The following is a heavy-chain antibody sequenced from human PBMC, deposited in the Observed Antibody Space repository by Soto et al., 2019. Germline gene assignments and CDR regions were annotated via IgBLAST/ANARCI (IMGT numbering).Heavy chain of an antibody. D-gene: IGHD6-13*01. Sequence: SQTLSLTCAIPGDSVSSNSAAWNWIRHYPSRGLEWLGRTYYRSKWYNDYAVSVKSRITINPDTSKNQFSLQLNSVTPEDTAVYYCARGHGYSSSWYRDWFDPWGQGTLVTV. V-gene: IGHV6-1*01. CDR1: GDSVSSNSAA. CDR3: ARGHGYSSSWYRDWFDP. J-gene: IGHJ5*02. CDR2: TYYRSKWYN.